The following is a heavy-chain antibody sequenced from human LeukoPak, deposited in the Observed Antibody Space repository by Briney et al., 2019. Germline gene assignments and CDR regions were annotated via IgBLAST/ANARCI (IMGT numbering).Heavy chain of an antibody. Sequence: PGGSLRLSCAASGFTFSSYEMNWVRQAPGKGLEWVSYISRSASTKYYADSVKGRFTISRDNAKNSLSLQMNSLRAEDTAVYYCARGYCSSTTCSVDYWGQGTLVTVSS. D-gene: IGHD2-2*01. CDR1: GFTFSSYE. J-gene: IGHJ4*02. CDR3: ARGYCSSTTCSVDY. V-gene: IGHV3-48*03. CDR2: ISRSASTK.